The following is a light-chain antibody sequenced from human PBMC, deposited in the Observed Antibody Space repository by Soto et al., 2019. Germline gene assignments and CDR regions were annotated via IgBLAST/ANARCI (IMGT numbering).Light chain of an antibody. J-gene: IGKJ1*01. Sequence: DIQMTQSPSSLSASVGDRVTSTCRASQSISSYLNWYQQKPGKAPKLLIYAASSLQSGVPSRFSGSGSGTDFTLTISSLQPEDFATYYCQQSYSTLGTFGQGTQVEIK. V-gene: IGKV1-39*01. CDR2: AAS. CDR3: QQSYSTLGT. CDR1: QSISSY.